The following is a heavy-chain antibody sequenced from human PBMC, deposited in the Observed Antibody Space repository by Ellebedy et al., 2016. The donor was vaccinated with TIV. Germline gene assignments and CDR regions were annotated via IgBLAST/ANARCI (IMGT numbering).Heavy chain of an antibody. J-gene: IGHJ4*02. CDR1: GFTVSGDY. CDR3: AGGTY. CDR2: MDAGGTT. Sequence: PGGSLRLSCAASGFTVSGDYMSWVRQAPGKGLEWVSIMDAGGTTHYPDPVKGRFTVSRDNSKNTLYLQMNSLRAEDTAVYYCAGGTYWGQGTLVTVSS. V-gene: IGHV3-53*01.